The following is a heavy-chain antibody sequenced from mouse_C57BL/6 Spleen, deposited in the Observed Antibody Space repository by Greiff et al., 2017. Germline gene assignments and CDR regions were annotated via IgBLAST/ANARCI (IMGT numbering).Heavy chain of an antibody. CDR2: INPYNGGT. D-gene: IGHD1-1*01. CDR3: ARWGSNYGYVDV. J-gene: IGHJ1*03. V-gene: IGHV1-19*01. CDR1: GYTFTDYY. Sequence: EVQLQQSGPVLVKPGASVKMSCKASGYTFTDYYMNWVKQSHGKSLEWIGVINPYNGGTSYNQKCKGKATLTVDESSSTAYMELNSLTSEDSAVYYCARWGSNYGYVDVWGTGTTVTVAS.